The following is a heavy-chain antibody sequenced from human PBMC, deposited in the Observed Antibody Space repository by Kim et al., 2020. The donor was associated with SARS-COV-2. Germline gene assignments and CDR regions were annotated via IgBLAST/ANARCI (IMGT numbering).Heavy chain of an antibody. D-gene: IGHD2-2*01. V-gene: IGHV3-43*02. CDR1: GFRFDEYA. Sequence: GGSLRLSCAASGFRFDEYAMHWVRQAPGKGLEWVSLISADGVSTHYADSVKGRFTISRDNNRNSLYLQMNSLRTEDTAFYFCAKDVCSIPSCPYYYYYGMDVWGQGTTVIVSS. J-gene: IGHJ6*02. CDR2: ISADGVST. CDR3: AKDVCSIPSCPYYYYYGMDV.